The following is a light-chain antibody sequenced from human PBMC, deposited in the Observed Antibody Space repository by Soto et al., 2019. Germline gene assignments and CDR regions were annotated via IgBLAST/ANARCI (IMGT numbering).Light chain of an antibody. J-gene: IGKJ1*01. CDR1: QSLSIY. CDR2: AAS. CDR3: QQSYSTPPWT. V-gene: IGKV1-39*01. Sequence: DLQMTQSPSSLSASVGDRVTITCRASQSLSIYLNWYQQKPGKAPKLLIYAASTLQSGVPSRFSGSGSGTDFTLTINSLQPEDFATYYCQQSYSTPPWTFGQGTKVEIK.